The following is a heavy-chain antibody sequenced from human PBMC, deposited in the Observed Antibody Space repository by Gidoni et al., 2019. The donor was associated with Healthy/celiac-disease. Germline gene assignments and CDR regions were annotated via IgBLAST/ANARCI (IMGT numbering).Heavy chain of an antibody. CDR1: GYTFTGYY. D-gene: IGHD1-26*01. V-gene: IGHV1-2*02. CDR3: ARDFGVGATLDY. J-gene: IGHJ4*02. CDR2: INPNSGGT. Sequence: QVQLVQXXXEANKPGASVKVSCKPSGYTFTGYYMPWVRQAPGQGLEWMGWINPNSGGTNYAQKFQGRVTMTRDTAISTAYMELSRLRSDDTAVYYCARDFGVGATLDYWGQGTLVXXSS.